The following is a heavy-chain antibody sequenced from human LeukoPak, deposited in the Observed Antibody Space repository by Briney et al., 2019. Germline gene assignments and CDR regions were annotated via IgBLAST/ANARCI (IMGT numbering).Heavy chain of an antibody. Sequence: GESLKISCKGSGYSFTSYWIGWVRQMPGKGLEWMGIIYPGDSDTRYSPSFQGQVTISADKSISTAYLQWNSLKASDTAMYYCARLSSGGSGSYYNDYYYYGMDVWGQGTTVTVSS. CDR3: ARLSSGGSGSYYNDYYYYGMDV. J-gene: IGHJ6*02. D-gene: IGHD3-10*01. V-gene: IGHV5-51*01. CDR2: IYPGDSDT. CDR1: GYSFTSYW.